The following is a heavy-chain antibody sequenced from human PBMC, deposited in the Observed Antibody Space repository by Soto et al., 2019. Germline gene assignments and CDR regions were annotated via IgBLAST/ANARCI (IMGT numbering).Heavy chain of an antibody. V-gene: IGHV4-28*01. CDR3: ARREIQGPIDY. Sequence: QVQLQESGPGLVKPSDTLSLTCAVSGYSISSSNWWGWIRQPPGKGLEWIGYIYYSETTYYNPSLKRRVNMSVDTSKNQFSLKLPSVTAVDTAVYYCARREIQGPIDYWGQGTLVTVSS. CDR1: GYSISSSNW. D-gene: IGHD1-26*01. CDR2: IYYSETT. J-gene: IGHJ4*02.